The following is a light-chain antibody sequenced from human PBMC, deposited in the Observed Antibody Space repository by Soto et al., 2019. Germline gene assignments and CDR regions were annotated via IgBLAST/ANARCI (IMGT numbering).Light chain of an antibody. CDR2: GIS. Sequence: EIVMTQSPATLSLSPGQRATLSCRASQSVSSKLAWYQQRPGQAPRLLIYGISSRATGIPDRFSGSGSGTDFTLTISRLEPEDFAVYYCEQYGSSPRTFGQGTKVDIK. V-gene: IGKV3-20*01. J-gene: IGKJ1*01. CDR3: EQYGSSPRT. CDR1: QSVSSK.